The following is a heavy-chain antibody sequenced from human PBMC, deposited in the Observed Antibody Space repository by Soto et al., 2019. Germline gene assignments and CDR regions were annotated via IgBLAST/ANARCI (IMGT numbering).Heavy chain of an antibody. CDR2: IKSKTDGGTT. J-gene: IGHJ3*02. CDR3: TPGLTPYAFDI. V-gene: IGHV3-15*01. Sequence: EVQLVESGGGLVKPGGSLRLSCAASGFTFSNAWMSWVRQAPGKGLEWVGRIKSKTDGGTTDYAAPVKGRFTISRDDSKNTLYLQMNSLKTEDTAVYYCTPGLTPYAFDIWGQGTMVTVSS. CDR1: GFTFSNAW.